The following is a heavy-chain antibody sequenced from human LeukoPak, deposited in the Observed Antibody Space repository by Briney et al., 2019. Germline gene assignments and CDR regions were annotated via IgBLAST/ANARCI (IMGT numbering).Heavy chain of an antibody. Sequence: ASVTVSFTASGYTFTSYGINWVRQAPGQGLEWMGWISAYNGNTDHAQKFQGRVTMTTDTSTSIAYMELRSLRSDDTAVYYCARDLGYYGSGTYARDYYYYMDVWGKGTTVTVSS. D-gene: IGHD3-10*01. V-gene: IGHV1-18*01. CDR2: ISAYNGNT. CDR3: ARDLGYYGSGTYARDYYYYMDV. J-gene: IGHJ6*03. CDR1: GYTFTSYG.